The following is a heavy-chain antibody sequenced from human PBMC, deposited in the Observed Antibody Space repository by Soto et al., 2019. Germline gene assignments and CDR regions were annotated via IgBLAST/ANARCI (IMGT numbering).Heavy chain of an antibody. CDR3: AKGGYSSSWYRWFDP. V-gene: IGHV3-23*01. Sequence: GGSLRLSCAASGFTFSSYAMSWVRQAPGKGLEWVSAISGSGGSTYYADSVKGRFTISRDNSKNTLYLQMNSLRAEDTAVYYCAKGGYSSSWYRWFDPWGQGXLVTVSS. CDR2: ISGSGGST. CDR1: GFTFSSYA. J-gene: IGHJ5*02. D-gene: IGHD6-13*01.